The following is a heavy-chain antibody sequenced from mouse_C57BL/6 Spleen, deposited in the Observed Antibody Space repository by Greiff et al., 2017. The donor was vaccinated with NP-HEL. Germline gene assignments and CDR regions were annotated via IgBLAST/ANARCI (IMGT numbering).Heavy chain of an antibody. CDR3: TRGVLRPD. D-gene: IGHD1-2*01. CDR2: IDPETGGT. Sequence: VQLQESGAELVRPGASVTLSCKASGYTFTDYEMHWVKQTPVHGLEWIGAIDPETGGTAYNQKFKGKAILTADKSSSTAYMELRSLTSEDSAVYYCTRGVLRPDWGQGTTLTVSS. J-gene: IGHJ2*01. V-gene: IGHV1-15*01. CDR1: GYTFTDYE.